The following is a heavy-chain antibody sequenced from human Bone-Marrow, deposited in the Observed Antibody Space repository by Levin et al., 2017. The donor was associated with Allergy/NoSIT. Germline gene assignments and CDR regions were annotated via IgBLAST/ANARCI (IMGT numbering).Heavy chain of an antibody. J-gene: IGHJ4*02. CDR3: ATRYDKWNERGLIDY. D-gene: IGHD1-20*01. Sequence: LSLTCAGSGFTFSDYYMSWIRQAPGKGPEWVSYISSGGITIYYGDSVKGRFTISRDDAQNSVYLQMNSLRTDDTAVYYCATRYDKWNERGLIDYWGQGTLVTVSS. V-gene: IGHV3-11*01. CDR2: ISSGGITI. CDR1: GFTFSDYY.